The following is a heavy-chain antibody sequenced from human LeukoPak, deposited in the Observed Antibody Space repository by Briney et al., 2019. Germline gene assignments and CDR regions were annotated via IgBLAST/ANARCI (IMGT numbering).Heavy chain of an antibody. CDR3: ARVIWFGESKPDY. J-gene: IGHJ4*02. V-gene: IGHV3-66*01. CDR1: GFTVSGNY. D-gene: IGHD3-10*01. CDR2: IFSGDST. Sequence: GGSLRLFCAASGFTVSGNYMSWVRQAPGKGLEWVSVIFSGDSTYYADSVKGRFTISRDNSKNTLYLQMNSLRAEDTAVYYCARVIWFGESKPDYWGQGTLVTVSS.